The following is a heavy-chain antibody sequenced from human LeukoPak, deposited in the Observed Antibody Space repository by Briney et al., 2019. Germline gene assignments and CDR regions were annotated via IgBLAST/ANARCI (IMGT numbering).Heavy chain of an antibody. Sequence: ASVKVSCKASGYTFTGYYMHWVRQAPGQGLEWMGWINPNSGGTNYAQKLQGRVTMTTDTSTSTAYMELRSLRSDDTAVYYCARDSRYGDYWFDYWGQGTLVTVSS. V-gene: IGHV1-2*02. J-gene: IGHJ4*02. CDR2: INPNSGGT. D-gene: IGHD4-17*01. CDR3: ARDSRYGDYWFDY. CDR1: GYTFTGYY.